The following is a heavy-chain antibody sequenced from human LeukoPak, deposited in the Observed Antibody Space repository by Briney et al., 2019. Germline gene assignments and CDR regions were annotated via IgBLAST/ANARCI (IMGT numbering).Heavy chain of an antibody. CDR1: GFTFGDYG. D-gene: IGHD3-22*01. CDR3: TRGDYYDTSGYYFLFDY. CDR2: IRSKAHGGTT. J-gene: IGHJ4*02. Sequence: GGSLRLSCTASGFTFGDYGMSWDRQAPGKGLEWVGFIRSKAHGGTTEYAASVKGRFTISRDDSKSIAYLQMNSLKTEDTAVYYCTRGDYYDTSGYYFLFDYWGQGTLVTVSS. V-gene: IGHV3-49*04.